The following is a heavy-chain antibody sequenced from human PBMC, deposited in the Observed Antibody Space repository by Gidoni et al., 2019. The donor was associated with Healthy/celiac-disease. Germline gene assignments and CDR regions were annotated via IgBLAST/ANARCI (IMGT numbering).Heavy chain of an antibody. J-gene: IGHJ4*02. CDR3: AREGTDYFDY. CDR1: GGSISRSNW. D-gene: IGHD3-10*01. CDR2: IDQSASP. Sequence: QLPLQESGPGLVKPSATLSLTCAVSGGSISRSNWWRWVRQPPGKGLEWIGEIDQSASPNYNPSLKIRVTISVDKSKNQFSLKLSSVTAADTAVYYCAREGTDYFDYWGQGTLVTVSS. V-gene: IGHV4-4*02.